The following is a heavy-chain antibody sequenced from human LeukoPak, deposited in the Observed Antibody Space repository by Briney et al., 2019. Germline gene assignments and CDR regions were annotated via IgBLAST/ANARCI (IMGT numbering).Heavy chain of an antibody. CDR2: ISGSGGST. CDR3: ARGKWLRLTGFDAFDI. Sequence: PGGSLRLSCAASGFTFSSYAMSWVRQAPGKGLEWVSAISGSGGSTYYADSVKGRFTISRDNSKNTLYLQMNSLRAEDTAVYYCARGKWLRLTGFDAFDIWGQGTMVTVSS. CDR1: GFTFSSYA. V-gene: IGHV3-23*01. D-gene: IGHD5-12*01. J-gene: IGHJ3*02.